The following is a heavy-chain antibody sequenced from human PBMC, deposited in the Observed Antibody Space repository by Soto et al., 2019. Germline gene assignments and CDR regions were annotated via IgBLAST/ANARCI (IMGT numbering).Heavy chain of an antibody. V-gene: IGHV3-9*01. Sequence: EVQLVESGGGLVQPGRSLRLSCVASGFSFDEYAMHWVRQDPGKGLEWVSGISWNSGTMGYGDSVKGRFTISRDNAKNSLYLQMNSLRAEDTALYYCAKGFCSSTRCLTYSYMDVWGKGTTVTVSS. J-gene: IGHJ6*03. D-gene: IGHD2-2*01. CDR2: ISWNSGTM. CDR3: AKGFCSSTRCLTYSYMDV. CDR1: GFSFDEYA.